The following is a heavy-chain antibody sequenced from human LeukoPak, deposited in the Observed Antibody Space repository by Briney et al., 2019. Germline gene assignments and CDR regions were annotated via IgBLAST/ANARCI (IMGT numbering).Heavy chain of an antibody. Sequence: KPSETLSLTCTVSGGSISSYYWSWIRQPAGKGLEWIGRIYTSGSTNYNPSLKSRVTMSVDTSKNQFSLKLSSVTAADTAVYYCARTRYYYNSRSYGAPYYFDYWGQGTLVTVSS. J-gene: IGHJ4*02. CDR2: IYTSGST. CDR1: GGSISSYY. D-gene: IGHD3-10*01. V-gene: IGHV4-4*07. CDR3: ARTRYYYNSRSYGAPYYFDY.